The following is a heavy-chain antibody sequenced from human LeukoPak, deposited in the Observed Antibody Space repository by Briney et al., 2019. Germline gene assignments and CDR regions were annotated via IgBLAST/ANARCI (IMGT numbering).Heavy chain of an antibody. CDR1: GFTVSNNY. Sequence: QPGGSLRLSCAGSGFTVSNNYMTWVRQAPGKGLEWVANIKQSGESEKSYVDSVKGRFTISRDNAKNSLYLQMNSLRAEDTAVYYCAKPHNTFSMVDFDYWGQGTLVTVSS. CDR3: AKPHNTFSMVDFDY. CDR2: IKQSGESEK. J-gene: IGHJ4*02. V-gene: IGHV3-7*03. D-gene: IGHD2/OR15-2a*01.